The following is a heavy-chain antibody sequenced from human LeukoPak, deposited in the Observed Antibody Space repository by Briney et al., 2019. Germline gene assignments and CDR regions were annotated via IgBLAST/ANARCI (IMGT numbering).Heavy chain of an antibody. CDR3: ASTSWYYYDSSGSQGHFDY. Sequence: EASVKVSCKASGGTFSSYAISWVRQAPGQGLEWMGGIIPIFGTANYAQKFQGRVTITTDESTSTAYMELSSLRSEDTAVCYCASTSWYYYDSSGSQGHFDYWGQGTLVTVSS. CDR1: GGTFSSYA. D-gene: IGHD3-22*01. J-gene: IGHJ4*02. V-gene: IGHV1-69*05. CDR2: IIPIFGTA.